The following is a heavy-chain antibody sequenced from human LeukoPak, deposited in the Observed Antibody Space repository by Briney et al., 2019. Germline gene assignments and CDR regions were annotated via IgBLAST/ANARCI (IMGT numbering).Heavy chain of an antibody. CDR1: GFTFSSYA. D-gene: IGHD6-6*01. CDR2: ISGSGGTT. J-gene: IGHJ5*02. CDR3: AIVVAARQGTIDP. Sequence: QPGGSLELSGAASGFTFSSYAMSGVRQAPGKGREWVSAISGSGGTTYYADSVKGRFTISRNNSKSTLYVQMNSLRAEDTAVYYCAIVVAARQGTIDPWGQGTLVTISS. V-gene: IGHV3-23*01.